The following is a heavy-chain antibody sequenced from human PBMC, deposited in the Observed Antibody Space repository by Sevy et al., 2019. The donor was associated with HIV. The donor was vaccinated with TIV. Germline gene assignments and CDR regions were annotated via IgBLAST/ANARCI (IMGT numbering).Heavy chain of an antibody. J-gene: IGHJ6*02. Sequence: GGSLRLSCAASGFTFSSYSMNWVRQAPGKGLEWVSYISSSSSTIYYADSVKGRLTISRDNAKSSLYLQMNSLRDEDTAVYYCARAPKVVVITTFYYYGMDVWGQGTTVTVSS. CDR1: GFTFSSYS. V-gene: IGHV3-48*02. CDR3: ARAPKVVVITTFYYYGMDV. CDR2: ISSSSSTI. D-gene: IGHD3-22*01.